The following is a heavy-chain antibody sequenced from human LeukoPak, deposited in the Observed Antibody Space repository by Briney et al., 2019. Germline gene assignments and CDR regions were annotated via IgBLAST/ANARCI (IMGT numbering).Heavy chain of an antibody. J-gene: IGHJ4*02. D-gene: IGHD3-22*01. Sequence: SETLSLTCTVPGGSISSYYWSWIRQPPGKGLEWIGYIFYSGSTKYNPSLKSRVTMSVDTSKNQFSLKLSSVTAADTAVYYCASEVLVVNTDYFDYWGQGALVTVSS. CDR1: GGSISSYY. CDR3: ASEVLVVNTDYFDY. V-gene: IGHV4-59*12. CDR2: IFYSGST.